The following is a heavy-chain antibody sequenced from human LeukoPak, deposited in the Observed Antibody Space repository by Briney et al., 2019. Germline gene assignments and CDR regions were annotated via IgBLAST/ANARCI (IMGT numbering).Heavy chain of an antibody. CDR1: GFTFSNYN. J-gene: IGHJ4*02. V-gene: IGHV3-21*01. Sequence: GGSLRLSCAASGFTFSNYNFYWVRQAPGKGLEWVSSISSTSSYIYYADSMKGRFTISRDNAKNSLYLQMNSLRAEDTAVYYCARGVVRYFDYWGQGALVTVSS. CDR3: ARGVVRYFDY. D-gene: IGHD3-9*01. CDR2: ISSTSSYI.